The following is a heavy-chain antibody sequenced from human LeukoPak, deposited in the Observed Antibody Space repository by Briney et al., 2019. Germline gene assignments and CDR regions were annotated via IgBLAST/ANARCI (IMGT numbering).Heavy chain of an antibody. D-gene: IGHD1-26*01. CDR2: FSGSVDTT. CDR1: GFTFSTYN. J-gene: IGHJ4*02. V-gene: IGHV3-23*01. Sequence: PGGSLRLSCAASGFTFSTYNMNWVRQAPGKGLEWVSTFSGSVDTTYYADSVKGRFTISRDNSKNTLYLQMDTLTAEDTAVYCCAKDQGASSYSFDYWGRGTLVTVSS. CDR3: AKDQGASSYSFDY.